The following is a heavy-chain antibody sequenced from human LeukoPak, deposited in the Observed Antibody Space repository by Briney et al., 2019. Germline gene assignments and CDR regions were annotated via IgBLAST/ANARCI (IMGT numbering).Heavy chain of an antibody. CDR3: ARLKEGIDY. V-gene: IGHV4-39*01. CDR2: IYYSGST. D-gene: IGHD3-10*01. J-gene: IGHJ4*02. Sequence: SETLSLTCTVSGGSISSSSYYWGWIRQPPGKGLEWIGSIYYSGSTYYNPSLKSRVTISVDTSKNQFSLKLSSVTAADTAVYYCARLKEGIDYWGQGTLVTVSS. CDR1: GGSISSSSYY.